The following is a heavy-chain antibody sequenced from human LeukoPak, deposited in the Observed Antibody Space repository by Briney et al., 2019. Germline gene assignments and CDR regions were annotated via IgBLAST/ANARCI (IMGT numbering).Heavy chain of an antibody. CDR2: INPNSGVT. D-gene: IGHD6-19*01. Sequence: ASLKVSCKASGYTFTGYYMHWVRQAPGQGLDWMGWINPNSGVTNYAQKFQGRVTMTRDTSISTAYMELSRLRSDDTAVYYCARVSPLIEVAGDFDYWGQGTLVTVSS. V-gene: IGHV1-2*02. CDR3: ARVSPLIEVAGDFDY. J-gene: IGHJ4*02. CDR1: GYTFTGYY.